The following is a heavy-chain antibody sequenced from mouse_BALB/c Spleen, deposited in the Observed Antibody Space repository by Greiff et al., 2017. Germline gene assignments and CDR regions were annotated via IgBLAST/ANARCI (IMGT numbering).Heavy chain of an antibody. CDR1: GYSITSDYA. D-gene: IGHD6-2*01. J-gene: IGHJ2*01. V-gene: IGHV3-2*02. CDR2: ISYSGST. CDR3: ARSSPYYFDY. Sequence: DVKLVESGPGLVKPSQSLSLTCTVTGYSITSDYAWNWIRQFPGNKLEWMGYISYSGSTSYNPSLKSRISITRDTSKNQFFLQLNSVTTEDTATYYCARSSPYYFDYWGQGTTLTVSS.